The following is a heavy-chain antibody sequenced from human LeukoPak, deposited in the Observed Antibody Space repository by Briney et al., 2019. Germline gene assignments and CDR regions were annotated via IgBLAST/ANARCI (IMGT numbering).Heavy chain of an antibody. CDR3: ARLYGYSYGQHDAFDI. V-gene: IGHV4-31*03. Sequence: SQTLSLTCTVSGGSISSGGYYWSWIRQHPGKGLEWIGYIYYSGSTYYNPSLKSRVTISVDTSKNQFSLKLSSVTAADTAVYYCARLYGYSYGQHDAFDIWGQGTMVTVSS. D-gene: IGHD5-18*01. J-gene: IGHJ3*02. CDR1: GGSISSGGYY. CDR2: IYYSGST.